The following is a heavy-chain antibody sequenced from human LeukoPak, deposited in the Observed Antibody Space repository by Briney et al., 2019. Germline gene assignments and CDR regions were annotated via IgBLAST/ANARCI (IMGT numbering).Heavy chain of an antibody. CDR1: GYTFTGYY. D-gene: IGHD6-13*01. Sequence: ASVKVSCKASGYTFTGYYMHWVRQAPGQGLEWMGWINPNSGGTNYAQKFQGRVTMTRDTSISTAYMELSRLRSDDTAVYYCARGQQRSFYYYYGIDVWGQGTTVTVSS. CDR3: ARGQQRSFYYYYGIDV. J-gene: IGHJ6*02. V-gene: IGHV1-2*02. CDR2: INPNSGGT.